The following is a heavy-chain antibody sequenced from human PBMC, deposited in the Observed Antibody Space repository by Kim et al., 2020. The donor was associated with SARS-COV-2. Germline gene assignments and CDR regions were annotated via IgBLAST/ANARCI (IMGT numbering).Heavy chain of an antibody. CDR2: IYYDGNNK. CDR1: GFSFSTYG. D-gene: IGHD3-10*01. V-gene: IGHV3-33*01. Sequence: GGSLRLSCAASGFSFSTYGMHWVRQAPGKGLEWVAVIYYDGNNKDYADSVKGRFTISRDNSKNTLYVQLNSLRAEDTAVYYCARVLGRLYGSGSYSGMDVWGQGTTVTVSS. J-gene: IGHJ6*02. CDR3: ARVLGRLYGSGSYSGMDV.